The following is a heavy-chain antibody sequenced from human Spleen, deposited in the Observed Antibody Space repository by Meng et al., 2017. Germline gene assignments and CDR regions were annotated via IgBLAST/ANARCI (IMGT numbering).Heavy chain of an antibody. Sequence: GESLKISCAASGFTFSSYAIHWVRQAPGKGLEWVAVISFDGTEKYYADSVKGRFTISRDNSKNTVYLQMNSLRAEDTAVYYCARDLWQLWLEYWGQGTLVTVSS. D-gene: IGHD5-18*01. V-gene: IGHV3-30*04. CDR1: GFTFSSYA. CDR3: ARDLWQLWLEY. J-gene: IGHJ4*02. CDR2: ISFDGTEK.